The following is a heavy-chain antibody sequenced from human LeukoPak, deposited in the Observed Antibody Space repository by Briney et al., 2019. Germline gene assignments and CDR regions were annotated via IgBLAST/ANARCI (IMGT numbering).Heavy chain of an antibody. V-gene: IGHV3-23*01. Sequence: GGSLRLSCAASGFTFNSYGMSWVRQAPGKGLEWVSAISGSGGSSNYADSVKGRFTISRDNSKNTLYLQMNSLRADDTAVYYCAKDQWELRGVDYWGQGTLVTVSS. CDR2: ISGSGGSS. J-gene: IGHJ4*02. CDR1: GFTFNSYG. CDR3: AKDQWELRGVDY. D-gene: IGHD1-26*01.